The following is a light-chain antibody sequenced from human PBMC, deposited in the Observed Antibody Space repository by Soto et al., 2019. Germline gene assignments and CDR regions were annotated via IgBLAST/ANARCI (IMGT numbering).Light chain of an antibody. V-gene: IGKV1-5*03. CDR2: KAS. Sequence: DIQMTQSPSTLSASVGDRVIITCRASQSISSWLAWYQQKPGKAPKVLIYKASSLESGVPSRFSGSGSGTEFTLTISSLQPDDYATYYCQQYSSYFSTFGQGTKVKSN. J-gene: IGKJ1*01. CDR3: QQYSSYFST. CDR1: QSISSW.